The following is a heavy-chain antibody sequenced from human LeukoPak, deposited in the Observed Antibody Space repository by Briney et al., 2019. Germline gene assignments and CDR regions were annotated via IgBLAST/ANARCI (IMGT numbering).Heavy chain of an antibody. J-gene: IGHJ4*02. Sequence: SETLSLTCTVSGGSISSYYWSWIRQPPGKGLEWIGYIYYSGSTNYDPSLKSRVTISVDTSKNQFSLKLSSVTAADTAVYYCARTVSSWYADYWGQGTLVTVSS. CDR2: IYYSGST. D-gene: IGHD6-13*01. V-gene: IGHV4-59*01. CDR3: ARTVSSWYADY. CDR1: GGSISSYY.